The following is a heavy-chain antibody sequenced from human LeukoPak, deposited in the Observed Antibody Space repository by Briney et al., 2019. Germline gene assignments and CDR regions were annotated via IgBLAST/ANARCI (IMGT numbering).Heavy chain of an antibody. CDR2: IESKSDGGTT. CDR1: GFTFTAAW. Sequence: GGSLRLSCAASGFTFTAAWMSWVRQAPGKGLEWVGRIESKSDGGTTYYAAPVKGRFTISRDDLKNTLYLQMNSLKTEDTAVYFCTLDDVGLAPDYWGQGTLVTVSS. V-gene: IGHV3-15*04. D-gene: IGHD3-16*01. J-gene: IGHJ4*02. CDR3: TLDDVGLAPDY.